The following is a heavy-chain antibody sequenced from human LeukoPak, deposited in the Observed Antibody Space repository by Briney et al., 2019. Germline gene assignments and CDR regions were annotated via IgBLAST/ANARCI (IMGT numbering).Heavy chain of an antibody. D-gene: IGHD3-22*01. CDR1: GGSISSYY. Sequence: SETLSLTCTVSGGSISSYYWSWIRQPPGKGLEWIGYIYYSGSTNYNPSLNSRVTISVDTSKNQFSLKLSSVTAADTAVYYCARQGLGGPPSIFYYYYYGMDVWGQGTTVTVSS. J-gene: IGHJ6*02. CDR2: IYYSGST. CDR3: ARQGLGGPPSIFYYYYYGMDV. V-gene: IGHV4-59*08.